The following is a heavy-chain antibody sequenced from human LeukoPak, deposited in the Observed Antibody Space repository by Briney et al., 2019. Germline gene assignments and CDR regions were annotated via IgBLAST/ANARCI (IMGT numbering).Heavy chain of an antibody. J-gene: IGHJ4*02. CDR2: IDWDDDK. CDR1: GFSLSTSGMR. D-gene: IGHD1-26*01. V-gene: IGHV2-70*04. Sequence: SGPTLVNPTQTLTLTCAFSGFSLSTSGMRVSWIRQPPGKALEWLARIDWDDDKFYSTSLKTRLTISKDTSKNQVVLTMTNMDPVDTATYYCARLNSGTYLDYWGQGTLVTVSS. CDR3: ARLNSGTYLDY.